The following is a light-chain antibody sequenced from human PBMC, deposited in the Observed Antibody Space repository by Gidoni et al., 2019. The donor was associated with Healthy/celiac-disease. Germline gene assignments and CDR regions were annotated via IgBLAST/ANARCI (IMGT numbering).Light chain of an antibody. CDR3: SSYTSSSTWV. CDR1: SSDVGGYNY. J-gene: IGLJ3*02. V-gene: IGLV2-14*01. CDR2: EVS. Sequence: QSALTQPASVSGYTGQSITISCTGTSSDVGGYNYVSWYQQHQGKAPKLMIYEVSNRPSGVSNRFSGSKSGNTASLTISGLQAEDEADYYCSSYTSSSTWVFGGGTKLTVL.